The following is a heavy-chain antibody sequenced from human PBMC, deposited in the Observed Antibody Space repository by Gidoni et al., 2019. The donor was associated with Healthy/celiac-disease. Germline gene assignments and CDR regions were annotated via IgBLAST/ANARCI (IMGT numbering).Heavy chain of an antibody. CDR2: IYISGST. CDR1: GGSISSYY. D-gene: IGHD2-2*01. CDR3: VREGSSPYYYGMDV. V-gene: IGHV4-4*07. J-gene: IGHJ6*02. Sequence: QVQLQESGPGLVKPSETLSLTCTVSGGSISSYYWSWIRQPAGKGLEWIGRIYISGSTNYNPSLKSRVTMSVDTSKNQFSLKLSSVTAADTAVYYCVREGSSPYYYGMDVWGQGTTVTVSS.